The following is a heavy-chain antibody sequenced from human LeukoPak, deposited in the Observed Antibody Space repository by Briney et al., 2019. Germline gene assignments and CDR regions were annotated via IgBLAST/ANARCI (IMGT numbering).Heavy chain of an antibody. CDR1: GYDFTGYY. CDR2: MNPNNGVT. J-gene: IGHJ3*01. Sequence: GASVKVSCKSSGYDFTGYYLHWVRQAPGQGLERMGWMNPNNGVTKYAQTFQGRVTMTRDTSSNTAYLDLRSLRSDETAVLYCARGSQGTYNYDSRAYADVFDVWGQGTMVTVSS. D-gene: IGHD3-22*01. V-gene: IGHV1-2*02. CDR3: ARGSQGTYNYDSRAYADVFDV.